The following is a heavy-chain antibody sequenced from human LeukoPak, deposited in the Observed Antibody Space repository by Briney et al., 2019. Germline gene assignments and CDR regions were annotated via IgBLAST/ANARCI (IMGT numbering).Heavy chain of an antibody. CDR1: GFTFSDYW. J-gene: IGHJ4*02. V-gene: IGHV3-7*01. CDR2: IKKDGRDK. CDR3: ARAASIDY. Sequence: PGGSLRLSCVASGFTFSDYWMSWVRQAPGKGLEWVANIKKDGRDKYYVDSVKGRFTVSRDNPKNSLYLQMNSLRAEDTAVYYCARAASIDYWGQGTLVTVSS.